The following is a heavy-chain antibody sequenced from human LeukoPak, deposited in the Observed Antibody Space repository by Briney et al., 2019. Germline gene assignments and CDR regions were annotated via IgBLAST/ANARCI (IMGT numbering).Heavy chain of an antibody. Sequence: GASVKVSCKASGYTFTSYGISWVRQAPGQGLEWMGWISAYNGNTNYAQKLQGRVTMTTDTSTSTAYMELRSLRSDDTAVYYCARGVLRFLEWPKNWFDPWGRGTLVTVSS. D-gene: IGHD3-3*01. CDR1: GYTFTSYG. CDR3: ARGVLRFLEWPKNWFDP. J-gene: IGHJ5*02. CDR2: ISAYNGNT. V-gene: IGHV1-18*01.